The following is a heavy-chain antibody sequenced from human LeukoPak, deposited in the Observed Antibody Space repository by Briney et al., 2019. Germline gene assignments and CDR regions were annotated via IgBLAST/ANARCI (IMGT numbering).Heavy chain of an antibody. V-gene: IGHV1-2*03. J-gene: IGHJ4*02. CDR2: INPNSGGT. CDR3: ASLPTATGY. Sequence: LAASVKVSCKASGYTFTGYYMHWVRQAPGQGLEWMGWINPNSGGTNYAQKFQGRVTMTRDTSISTAYMGLSRLRSDDTAVYYCASLPTATGYWGQGTLVTVSS. D-gene: IGHD4-17*01. CDR1: GYTFTGYY.